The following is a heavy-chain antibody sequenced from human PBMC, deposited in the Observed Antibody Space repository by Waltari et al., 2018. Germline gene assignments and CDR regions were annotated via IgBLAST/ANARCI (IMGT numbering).Heavy chain of an antibody. J-gene: IGHJ6*02. V-gene: IGHV4-38-2*01. CDR3: ARGLGYYYYYYGMDV. Sequence: QVQLQESGPGLVKPSETLSLTCAVSGYSISSGYYWGWIRQPPGKGLEWIGSIYHSGSTYYNPSLKSRVTISVDTSKNQFSLKLSSVTAADTAVYYCARGLGYYYYYYGMDVWGQGTTVTVSS. CDR1: GYSISSGYY. CDR2: IYHSGST. D-gene: IGHD3-16*01.